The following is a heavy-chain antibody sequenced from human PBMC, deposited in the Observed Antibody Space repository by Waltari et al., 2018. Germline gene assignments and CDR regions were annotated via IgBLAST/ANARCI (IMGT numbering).Heavy chain of an antibody. V-gene: IGHV4-59*11. J-gene: IGHJ4*02. CDR3: ARVGGYYYGSGSHLDYFDY. CDR1: GGSISRHY. CDR2: IYYSGST. D-gene: IGHD3-10*01. Sequence: QVQLQESGPGLVKPSETLSLTCTVSGGSISRHYWSWLRQPPGKGLEWIGYIYYSGSTNYNPSLKSRVTISVDTSKNQFSLKLSSVTAADTAVYYCARVGGYYYGSGSHLDYFDYWGQGTLVTVSS.